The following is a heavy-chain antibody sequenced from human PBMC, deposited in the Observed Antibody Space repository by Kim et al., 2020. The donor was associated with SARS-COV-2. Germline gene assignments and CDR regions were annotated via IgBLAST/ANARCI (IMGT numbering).Heavy chain of an antibody. Sequence: KTTYAPQLQGRVTVTTDTSTSTVYMNLGSLSSEDTAVYYCARVLSLVVWDHWGQGTLVTVSA. CDR2: KT. D-gene: IGHD2-15*01. V-gene: IGHV1-46*04. J-gene: IGHJ4*02. CDR3: ARVLSLVVWDH.